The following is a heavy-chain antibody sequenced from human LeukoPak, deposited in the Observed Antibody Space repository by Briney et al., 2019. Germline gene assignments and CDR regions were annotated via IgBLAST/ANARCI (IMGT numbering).Heavy chain of an antibody. CDR1: GFTFSSYA. D-gene: IGHD6-6*01. CDR2: ISYDGSNK. CDR3: AKVAARPNHYFDY. J-gene: IGHJ4*02. V-gene: IGHV3-30*18. Sequence: GGSLRLSCAASGFTFSSYAMSWVRQAPGKGLEWVAVISYDGSNKYYADSVKGRFTISRDNSKNTLYLQMNSPRAEDTAVYYCAKVAARPNHYFDYWGQGTLVTVSS.